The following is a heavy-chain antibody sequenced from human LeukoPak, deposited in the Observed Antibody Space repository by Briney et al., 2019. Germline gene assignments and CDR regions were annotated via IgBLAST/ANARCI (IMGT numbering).Heavy chain of an antibody. Sequence: SEALSLTCAVYGGSFSGYYWSWIRQPPGKGLECVGEINHSGGTNYNPSLKRRDNISVDTSKNNLSLKLSSVPGADTAVYYCATGPRVVVTKYYYGIDVWGKGTTVTVSS. CDR1: GGSFSGYY. D-gene: IGHD2-21*02. CDR2: INHSGGT. J-gene: IGHJ6*04. CDR3: ATGPRVVVTKYYYGIDV. V-gene: IGHV4-34*01.